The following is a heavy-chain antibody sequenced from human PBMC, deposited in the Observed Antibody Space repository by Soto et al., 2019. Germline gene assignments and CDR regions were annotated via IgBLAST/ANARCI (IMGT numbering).Heavy chain of an antibody. CDR1: GGTFSSYA. V-gene: IGHV1-69*01. Sequence: QVQLVQSGAEVKKPGSSVKVSCKASGGTFSSYAISWVRQAPGQGLEWMGGIIPIFGTANYEQKFQGRVTITADESTSTAYMELSSLRSEDTAVYYCARDLGKWQQLAAYYYYGMDVWGQGTTVTVSS. CDR2: IIPIFGTA. D-gene: IGHD6-13*01. J-gene: IGHJ6*02. CDR3: ARDLGKWQQLAAYYYYGMDV.